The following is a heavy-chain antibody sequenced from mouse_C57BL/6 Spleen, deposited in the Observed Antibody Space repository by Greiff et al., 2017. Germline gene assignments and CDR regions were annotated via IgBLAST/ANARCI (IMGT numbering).Heavy chain of an antibody. D-gene: IGHD4-1*01. CDR2: IDPSDSET. CDR1: GYTFTSYW. Sequence: VQLQQPGAELVRPGSSVKLSCKASGYTFTSYWMHWVKQRPIQGLEWIGNIDPSDSETHYNQKFKDKATLTVDKSASTAYMQLSSRTSEVSAVYDCAIRRELGLFDYWGQGTTLTVSS. CDR3: AIRRELGLFDY. V-gene: IGHV1-52*01. J-gene: IGHJ2*01.